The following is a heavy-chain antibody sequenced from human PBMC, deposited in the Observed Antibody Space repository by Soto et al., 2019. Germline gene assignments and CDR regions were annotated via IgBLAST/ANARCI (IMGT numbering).Heavy chain of an antibody. Sequence: PSETLSLTCGVQDGWFSGYYWSWIRQHRRKWLEWIVESNPSGSTDYDPSLKSRVTISIDTSKEQFSLELSPVTASDTSVYYCSKCYDQWLRLRPYGMDVRAQGTSVT. V-gene: IGHV4-34*01. CDR3: SKCYDQWLRLRPYGMDV. CDR2: SNPSGST. D-gene: IGHD5-12*01. CDR1: DGWFSGYY. J-gene: IGHJ6*02.